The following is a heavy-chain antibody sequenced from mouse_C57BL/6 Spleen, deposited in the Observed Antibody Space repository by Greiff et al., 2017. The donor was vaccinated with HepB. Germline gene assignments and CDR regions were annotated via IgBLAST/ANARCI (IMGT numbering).Heavy chain of an antibody. V-gene: IGHV14-2*01. Sequence: EVKLVESGAELVKPGASVKLSCTASGFNIKDYYMHWVKQRTEQGLEWIGRIDPEDGETKYAPKFQGKATITADTSSNTAYLQLSSLTSEDTAVYYCARERITTVVDYYAMDYWGQGTSVTVSS. J-gene: IGHJ4*01. CDR2: IDPEDGET. D-gene: IGHD1-1*01. CDR1: GFNIKDYY. CDR3: ARERITTVVDYYAMDY.